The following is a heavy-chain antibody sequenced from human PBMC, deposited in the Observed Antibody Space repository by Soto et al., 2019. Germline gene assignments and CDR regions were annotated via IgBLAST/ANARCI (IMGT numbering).Heavy chain of an antibody. CDR1: GASINSGGYF. Sequence: QVQLQESGPGLVKPSQTLSLACSVSGASINSGGYFWSWIRQLPGKGLEWIGYIHYSGSTYYNPSLKSRVVMSMDTSKNDFSLKLSSVTAADTAVFYCARGFVETAMAFDYWGLGALVTVSS. D-gene: IGHD5-18*01. CDR2: IHYSGST. CDR3: ARGFVETAMAFDY. V-gene: IGHV4-31*03. J-gene: IGHJ4*02.